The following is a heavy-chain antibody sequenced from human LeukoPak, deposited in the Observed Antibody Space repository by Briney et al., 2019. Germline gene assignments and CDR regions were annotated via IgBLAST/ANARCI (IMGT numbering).Heavy chain of an antibody. CDR2: ISSSSSYI. CDR3: ARESEGHYYGSGKPFYYGMDV. V-gene: IGHV3-21*01. J-gene: IGHJ6*02. Sequence: GGSLRLSCAASGFTFSSYSMNWARQAPGKGLEWVSSISSSSSYIYYADSVKGRFTISRDNAKNSLYLQMNNLRAEDTAVYYCARESEGHYYGSGKPFYYGMDVWGQGTTVTVSS. D-gene: IGHD3-10*01. CDR1: GFTFSSYS.